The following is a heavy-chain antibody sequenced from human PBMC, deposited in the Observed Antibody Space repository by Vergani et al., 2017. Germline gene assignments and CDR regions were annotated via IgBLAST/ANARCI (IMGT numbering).Heavy chain of an antibody. V-gene: IGHV4-34*01. CDR2: INHSGST. Sequence: QVQLQQWGAGLLKPSETLSLTCAVYGGSFSGYYWSWIRQPPGKGLEWIGEINHSGSTNYNPSLKSRVTISVDTSKNQFSLKLSSVTAADTAVYYCARGADYGDYGRWFDPWGQGTLVTVSS. J-gene: IGHJ5*02. D-gene: IGHD4-17*01. CDR3: ARGADYGDYGRWFDP. CDR1: GGSFSGYY.